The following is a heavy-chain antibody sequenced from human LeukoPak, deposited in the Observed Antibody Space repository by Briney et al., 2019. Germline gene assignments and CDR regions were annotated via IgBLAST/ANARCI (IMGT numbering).Heavy chain of an antibody. J-gene: IGHJ4*02. V-gene: IGHV3-7*01. CDR1: GFTFSNYW. D-gene: IGHD1-26*01. CDR3: AREVGSIGY. Sequence: PGGSLRLSCAVSGFTFSNYWMTWVRQAPGKGLEWVANIKQDGSAKYYVDSVKGRFSIARDNAENSLSLQMNSLRAEDTAVYYCAREVGSIGYWGQGSLVTVSS. CDR2: IKQDGSAK.